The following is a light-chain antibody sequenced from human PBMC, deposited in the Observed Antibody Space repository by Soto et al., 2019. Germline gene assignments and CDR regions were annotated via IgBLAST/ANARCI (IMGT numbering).Light chain of an antibody. CDR3: SSYSGSNKLL. CDR1: SSDVGGYNY. V-gene: IGLV2-8*01. Sequence: QSVLTQPPSPSGSPGQSVTISCTGTSSDVGGYNYVSWYQQHPGKAPKLMIYEVTKRPSGVPDRFSGSKSGNTASLTVSGLQAEDEADYYCSSYSGSNKLLFGGGTKLTVL. J-gene: IGLJ2*01. CDR2: EVT.